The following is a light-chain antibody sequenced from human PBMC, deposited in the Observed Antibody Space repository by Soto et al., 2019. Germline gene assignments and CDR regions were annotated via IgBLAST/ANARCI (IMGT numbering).Light chain of an antibody. V-gene: IGLV2-14*03. J-gene: IGLJ3*02. CDR1: NNDVGVYNF. Sequence: QSVLTQPVSVSGSPGQSITISCTGTNNDVGVYNFVSWYQQLPGKAPKLIVYDVSNRPPGVSDRFSGSKSGNTASLTISGLQAEDEADYYCSSYTTSTTRVFGGGTKLTDL. CDR3: SSYTTSTTRV. CDR2: DVS.